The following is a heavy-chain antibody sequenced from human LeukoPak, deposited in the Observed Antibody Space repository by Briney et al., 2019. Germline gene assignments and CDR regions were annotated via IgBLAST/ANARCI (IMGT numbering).Heavy chain of an antibody. CDR2: INHSGST. CDR3: ARVRMIVVVIDY. Sequence: SETQSLTCAVYGGSFSGYYWSWIRQPPGKGLEWLGEINHSGSTNYNPSLKSRVTISVDTSKNQFSLKLSSVTAADTAVYYCARVRMIVVVIDYWGQGTLVTVSS. D-gene: IGHD3-22*01. J-gene: IGHJ4*02. CDR1: GGSFSGYY. V-gene: IGHV4-34*01.